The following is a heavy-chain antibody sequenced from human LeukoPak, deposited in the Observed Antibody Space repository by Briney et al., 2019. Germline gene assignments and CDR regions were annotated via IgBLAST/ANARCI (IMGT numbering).Heavy chain of an antibody. Sequence: SETLSLTCTVSGGSISSSSFYWGWFRQPPGKGLEWIVFFSYTGETFYNPSLKNRVTISIDTSKHQFSLNLWSVTAADTAVYYCAREVDQVMDDYFDVWGQGTLVTVSS. CDR3: AREVDQVMDDYFDV. V-gene: IGHV4-39*07. J-gene: IGHJ3*01. D-gene: IGHD3-16*01. CDR1: GGSISSSSFY. CDR2: FSYTGET.